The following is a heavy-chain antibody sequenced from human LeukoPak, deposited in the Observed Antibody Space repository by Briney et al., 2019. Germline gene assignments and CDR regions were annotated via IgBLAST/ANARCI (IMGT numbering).Heavy chain of an antibody. V-gene: IGHV3-23*01. CDR1: GFTLRSYA. D-gene: IGHD6-13*01. Sequence: GGSLRLSCAACGFTLRSYAMSWVRQAPGKGREGVGAISGSGGSTYYADSVKGRFTISRDNSKNTLYPQMNSLTAEDTAVYYCAKDSSYPGDSSSWYSYFDYWGQGTLVTVSS. CDR3: AKDSSYPGDSSSWYSYFDY. J-gene: IGHJ4*02. CDR2: ISGSGGST.